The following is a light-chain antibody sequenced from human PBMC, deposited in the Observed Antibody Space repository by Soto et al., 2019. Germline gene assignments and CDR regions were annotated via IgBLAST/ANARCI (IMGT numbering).Light chain of an antibody. J-gene: IGKJ4*01. CDR1: QSVSNNY. CDR3: QQFSSYPLT. Sequence: EIVLTQSPGTLSLSPGERATLSCRASQSVSNNYLAWYQQKPGQAPRRLIYGASSRATGIPDRFSGGGSGTDFTLTISRLEPEDFAVYYCQQFSSYPLTFGGGTKVDIK. V-gene: IGKV3-20*01. CDR2: GAS.